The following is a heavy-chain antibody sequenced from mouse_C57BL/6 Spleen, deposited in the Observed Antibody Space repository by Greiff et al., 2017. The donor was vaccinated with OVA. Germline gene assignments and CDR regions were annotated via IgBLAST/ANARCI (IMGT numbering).Heavy chain of an antibody. CDR3: ARQKGFDY. CDR1: GFTFSDYG. CDR2: ISSGSSTI. J-gene: IGHJ2*01. Sequence: DVKLVESGGGLVKPGGSLKLSCAASGFTFSDYGMHWVRQAPEKGLEWVAYISSGSSTIYYAATVKGRFTISRDNAKNTLFLQMTSLRSEDTSMYYCARQKGFDYWGQGTTLTVSS. V-gene: IGHV5-17*01.